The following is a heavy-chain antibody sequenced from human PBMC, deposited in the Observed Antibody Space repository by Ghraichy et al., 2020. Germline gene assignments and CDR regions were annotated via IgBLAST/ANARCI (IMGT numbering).Heavy chain of an antibody. J-gene: IGHJ3*02. V-gene: IGHV4-34*01. CDR1: GGSFSGYY. CDR3: ARDTKVPRAAFDI. CDR2: INHSGST. D-gene: IGHD2-8*01. Sequence: SETLSLTCAVYGGSFSGYYWSWIRQPPGKGLEWIGEINHSGSTNYNPSLKSRVTISVDTSKNQFSLKLSSVTAADTAVYYCARDTKVPRAAFDIWGQGTMVTVSS.